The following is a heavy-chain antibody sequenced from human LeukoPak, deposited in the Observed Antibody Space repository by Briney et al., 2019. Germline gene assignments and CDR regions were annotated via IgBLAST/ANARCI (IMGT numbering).Heavy chain of an antibody. Sequence: GGSLRLSCAASGITLTYDWMSWVRQAPGKGLEWVGRIKSKTDGETTDYAAPVKGRFTVSRDDSKNMVALQMNSLKTEDTAVYYCTKERYCASTTCPGAFDLWGQGTIVTVSS. V-gene: IGHV3-15*01. CDR3: TKERYCASTTCPGAFDL. CDR1: GITLTYDW. D-gene: IGHD2-2*01. J-gene: IGHJ3*01. CDR2: IKSKTDGETT.